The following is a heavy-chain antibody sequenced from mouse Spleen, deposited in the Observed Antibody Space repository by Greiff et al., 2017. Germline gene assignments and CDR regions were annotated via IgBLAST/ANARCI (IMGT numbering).Heavy chain of an antibody. CDR1: GFNIKDHY. J-gene: IGHJ4*01. D-gene: IGHD2-4*01. CDR3: ARSASYDYDEAMDY. V-gene: IGHV14-2*01. CDR2: SDSEDGET. Sequence: VQLHQSGAELVQPGASVKLSCTASGFNIKDHYMHWVKQRTEQVLEWICRSDSEDGETKYDPKFPGKATITAHTTSNTAYLQFSSLTSEDTAVYYCARSASYDYDEAMDYWGQGTSVTVSS.